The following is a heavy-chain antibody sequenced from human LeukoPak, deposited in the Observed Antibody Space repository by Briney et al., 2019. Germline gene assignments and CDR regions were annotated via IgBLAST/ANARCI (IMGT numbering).Heavy chain of an antibody. V-gene: IGHV4-59*01. D-gene: IGHD6-19*01. CDR2: IYYSGST. CDR1: GGSISSYY. CDR3: ARVSLACRIGWETFDY. Sequence: PSETLSLTCTVSGGSISSYYWSWIRQPPGKGLEWIGYIYYSGSTNYNPSLKSRVTISVDTSKNQFSLKLSSVTAADTAVYYCARVSLACRIGWETFDYWGQGTLVTVSS. J-gene: IGHJ4*02.